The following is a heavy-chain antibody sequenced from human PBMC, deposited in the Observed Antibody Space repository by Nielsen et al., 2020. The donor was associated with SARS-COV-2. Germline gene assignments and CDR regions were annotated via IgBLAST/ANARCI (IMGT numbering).Heavy chain of an antibody. J-gene: IGHJ4*01. CDR3: GRDPGYNYVDY. Sequence: GGSLRLSCAVSGFTFSGYWMSWVRQAPGKGLEWVASIKQDGNEKNYVDSVKGRFTISRDYATNTLYLQMNSLRPDDTAVYYCGRDPGYNYVDYWGHGTLVTVSS. V-gene: IGHV3-7*05. CDR1: GFTFSGYW. CDR2: IKQDGNEK. D-gene: IGHD5-18*01.